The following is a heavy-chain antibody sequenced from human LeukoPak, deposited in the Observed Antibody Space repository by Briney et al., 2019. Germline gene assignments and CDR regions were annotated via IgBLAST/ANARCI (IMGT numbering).Heavy chain of an antibody. J-gene: IGHJ4*02. CDR2: ISWNSGST. CDR3: AKDITAVASYYFDY. Sequence: GRSLRLSCAASGFTFDDYAMHWVRQAPGKGLEWVSGISWNSGSTGYADSVKGRFTISRDNAKNSLYLQMNSLRAEDTALYYCAKDITAVASYYFDYWGQGTLVTVSS. V-gene: IGHV3-9*01. CDR1: GFTFDDYA. D-gene: IGHD6-19*01.